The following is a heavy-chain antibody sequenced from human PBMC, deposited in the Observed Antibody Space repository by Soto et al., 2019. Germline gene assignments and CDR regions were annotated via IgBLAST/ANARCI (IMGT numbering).Heavy chain of an antibody. J-gene: IGHJ4*02. CDR3: IHTLFYQGDF. CDR1: GFSLNSDGVG. Sequence: QITLKESGPTVVKPTQTLTLTCTVSGFSLNSDGVGVGWIRQPPGKTLEWLALIYWDDDKVYRPSLASRLTIIKDVSENQVVLTMTNMDPADTATYYCIHTLFYQGDFWGRGTLVTVSS. V-gene: IGHV2-5*02. CDR2: IYWDDDK. D-gene: IGHD2-2*01.